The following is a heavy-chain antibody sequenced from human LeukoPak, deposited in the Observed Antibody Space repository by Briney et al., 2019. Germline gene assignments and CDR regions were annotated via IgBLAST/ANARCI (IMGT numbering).Heavy chain of an antibody. D-gene: IGHD3-10*01. CDR3: ARVGVRGVIRDWFDP. CDR1: GYTFTSYA. CDR2: ISAGNGNT. J-gene: IGHJ5*02. V-gene: IGHV1-3*01. Sequence: ASVKVSCKASGYTFTSYAMHWVRQAPGQRLEWMGWISAGNGNTKYSQKFQGRVTITRDTSASTAYMELSSLRSEDTAVYYCARVGVRGVIRDWFDPWGQGTLVTVSS.